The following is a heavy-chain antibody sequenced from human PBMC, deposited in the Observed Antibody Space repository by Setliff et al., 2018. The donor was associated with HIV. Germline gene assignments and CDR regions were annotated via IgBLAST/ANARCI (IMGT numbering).Heavy chain of an antibody. D-gene: IGHD3-16*01. CDR3: ARYVDISGRGSALDI. Sequence: GASVKVSCKATGYIFNNFGITWVRQAPGQGLEWMGWISAFSGFTNYAPKLQARVTLTTDTYTSTAYMELRSLTSDDTAVYYCARYVDISGRGSALDIWGQGTGVTVSS. J-gene: IGHJ3*02. CDR1: GYIFNNFG. CDR2: ISAFSGFT. V-gene: IGHV1-18*01.